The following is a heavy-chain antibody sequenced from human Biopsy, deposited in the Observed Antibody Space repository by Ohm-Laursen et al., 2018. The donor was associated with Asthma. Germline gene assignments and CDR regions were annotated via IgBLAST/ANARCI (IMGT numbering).Heavy chain of an antibody. V-gene: IGHV4-4*02. Sequence: TLSLTCTVSGGSINSSTWWSWVRQPPGKGLEWIGEFFHTGSTNYSPSLKSRVTITVDTSKNQFSLKLSSVTAADTAVYYCSRNKIEDGIYFDNWGQGTLVTVSS. CDR2: FFHTGST. CDR1: GGSINSSTW. D-gene: IGHD5-24*01. CDR3: SRNKIEDGIYFDN. J-gene: IGHJ4*02.